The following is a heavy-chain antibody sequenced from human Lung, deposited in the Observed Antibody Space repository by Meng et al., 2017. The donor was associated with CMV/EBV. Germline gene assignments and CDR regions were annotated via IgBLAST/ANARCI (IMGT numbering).Heavy chain of an antibody. V-gene: IGHV4-59*12. Sequence: SXTXSLTCTVSGASMSSDYWSWIRQSPGKGLEWVASVYHMGNTNYNPSLKSRATILLDTSKSQFSLKLISVTGADTAIYYCAKGGGSWFGPWGQGSLVTVSS. CDR2: VYHMGNT. J-gene: IGHJ5*02. CDR1: GASMSSDY. D-gene: IGHD3-16*01. CDR3: AKGGGSWFGP.